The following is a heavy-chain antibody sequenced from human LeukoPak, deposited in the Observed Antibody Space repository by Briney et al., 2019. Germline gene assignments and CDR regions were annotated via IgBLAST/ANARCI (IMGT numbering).Heavy chain of an antibody. D-gene: IGHD2-2*01. Sequence: GGSLRLSCAASGFTFSSYAMSWVRQAPGKGLEWVSAISGSGGSTYYADSVKGRFTISRDNSKNTLYLQMNSLRAEDTAVYYCAKIGEYQLLLDYYFDYWGQGTLVTVSS. CDR2: ISGSGGST. CDR3: AKIGEYQLLLDYYFDY. J-gene: IGHJ4*02. CDR1: GFTFSSYA. V-gene: IGHV3-23*01.